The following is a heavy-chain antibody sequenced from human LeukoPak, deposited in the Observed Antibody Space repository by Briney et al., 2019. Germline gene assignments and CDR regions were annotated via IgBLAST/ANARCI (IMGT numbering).Heavy chain of an antibody. D-gene: IGHD2-21*01. Sequence: AAVKVSFKASGYTFTSYGISWVRPAPGQGVEWMGWISAYNGNTNYAQKLQGRVTITTDTSTSTAYRELRSLRSDDTAVYYCARARVVIARYDAFDIWGQGTMVTVSS. CDR1: GYTFTSYG. J-gene: IGHJ3*02. CDR3: ARARVVIARYDAFDI. V-gene: IGHV1-18*01. CDR2: ISAYNGNT.